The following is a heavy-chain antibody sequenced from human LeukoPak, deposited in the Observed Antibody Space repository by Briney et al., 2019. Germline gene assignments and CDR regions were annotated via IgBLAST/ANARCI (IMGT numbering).Heavy chain of an antibody. D-gene: IGHD5-18*01. Sequence: SETLSLTCAVYSGSFSGHYWSWIRQSPGKGLEWIGEINHSGRTNYNPSLRSRVTISVDTSKNQFSLKLSSVTAADTAVYYCARRGYSYGYNSDAFDLWGQGTMVTVSS. V-gene: IGHV4-34*01. J-gene: IGHJ3*01. CDR1: SGSFSGHY. CDR2: INHSGRT. CDR3: ARRGYSYGYNSDAFDL.